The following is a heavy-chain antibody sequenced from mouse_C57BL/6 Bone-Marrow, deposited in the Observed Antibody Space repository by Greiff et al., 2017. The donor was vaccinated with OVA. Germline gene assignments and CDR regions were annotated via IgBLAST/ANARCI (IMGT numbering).Heavy chain of an antibody. CDR1: GYTFTDYN. V-gene: IGHV1-18*01. J-gene: IGHJ3*01. Sequence: EVQLQQSGPELVKPGASVKIPCKASGYTFTDYNMDWVKQSHGKSLEWIGDINPNNGGTIYNQKFKGKATLTVDKSSSTAYMELRSLTSEDTAVYYCARDGYYSNYGYFFAYWGQGTLVTVSA. D-gene: IGHD2-5*01. CDR3: ARDGYYSNYGYFFAY. CDR2: INPNNGGT.